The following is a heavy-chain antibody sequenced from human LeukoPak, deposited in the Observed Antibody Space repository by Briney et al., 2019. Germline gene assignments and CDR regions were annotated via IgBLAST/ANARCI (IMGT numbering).Heavy chain of an antibody. J-gene: IGHJ4*02. CDR3: ARGTDSGYDQGLFDY. CDR2: ISSSSSYI. CDR1: GFTFSSYS. Sequence: GGSLRLSCAASGFTFSSYSMNWVRQAPGKGLEWVSSISSSSSYIYYADSVKGRFTISRDNAKNSLYLQMNSLRAEDTAVYYCARGTDSGYDQGLFDYWGQGTLVTVSS. V-gene: IGHV3-21*01. D-gene: IGHD5-12*01.